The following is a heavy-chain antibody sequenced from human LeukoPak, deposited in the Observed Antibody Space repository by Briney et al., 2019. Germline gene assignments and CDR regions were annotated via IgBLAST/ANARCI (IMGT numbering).Heavy chain of an antibody. Sequence: ASVKVSCKASGYTFTSYDINWVRQATGQGLEWMGWMNPNSGNTGYAQKFQGRVTMTRNTSISTAYMELSSLRSEDTAVYYCARVPRLTGYSSIDYWGQGTLVTASS. V-gene: IGHV1-8*01. D-gene: IGHD3-9*01. CDR2: MNPNSGNT. J-gene: IGHJ4*02. CDR1: GYTFTSYD. CDR3: ARVPRLTGYSSIDY.